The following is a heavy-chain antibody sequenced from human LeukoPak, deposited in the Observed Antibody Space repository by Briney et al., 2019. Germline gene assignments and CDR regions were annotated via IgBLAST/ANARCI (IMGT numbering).Heavy chain of an antibody. J-gene: IGHJ6*03. CDR2: IRYDGSRK. CDR3: AKAYWELEQNYYYYMDV. D-gene: IGHD1/OR15-1a*01. CDR1: GFIFSSYG. Sequence: PGGSLRLSCAASGFIFSSYGMHWVRQAPDKGLEWVAFIRYDGSRKYYADSVKGRFTISRDNSKNTLYLQMNSLRAEDTAVYFCAKAYWELEQNYYYYMDVWGKGTTVTVSS. V-gene: IGHV3-30*02.